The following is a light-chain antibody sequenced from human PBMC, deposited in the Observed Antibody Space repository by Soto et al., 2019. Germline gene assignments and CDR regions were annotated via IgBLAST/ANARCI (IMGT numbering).Light chain of an antibody. V-gene: IGKV3-20*01. CDR3: QQYGSSGT. CDR1: ERLTGN. CDR2: GAS. Sequence: EIVMTHSPATLSLSPGARATLSCRASERLTGNLAWYQQKPGQAPRLLIYGASNTATGIPDRFSGSGSGTDFTLTISRLEHEDFAVYYYQQYGSSGTFGQGTKVDIK. J-gene: IGKJ1*01.